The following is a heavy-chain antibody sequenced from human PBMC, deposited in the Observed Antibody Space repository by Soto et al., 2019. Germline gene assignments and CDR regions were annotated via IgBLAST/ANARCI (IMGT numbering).Heavy chain of an antibody. CDR3: ARTASAAPYYFDY. J-gene: IGHJ4*02. CDR1: GFTFSSYG. CDR2: IWYDGSNK. Sequence: QVQLVESGGGVVQPGRSLRLSCAASGFTFSSYGMHWVRQAPGKRLEWVAVIWYDGSNKYYADSVKGRFTISRDNSKNTLYLQMNSLRVEDTAVYYCARTASAAPYYFDYWGQGTLVTVSS. D-gene: IGHD2-2*01. V-gene: IGHV3-33*01.